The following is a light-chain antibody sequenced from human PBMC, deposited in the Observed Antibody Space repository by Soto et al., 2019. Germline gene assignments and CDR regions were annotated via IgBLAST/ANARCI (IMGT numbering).Light chain of an antibody. CDR3: QQYYSYPLLT. Sequence: EIVLTQSPGTLSLSPGERATLSCRASQTLSNSFIAWYQQKPGQAPRLLIYDTSSRATGVPPRFSGSGSGTDFTLTISCLQSEDFATYYCQQYYSYPLLTFGQGTRLEIK. CDR2: DTS. V-gene: IGKV3-20*01. J-gene: IGKJ5*01. CDR1: QTLSNSF.